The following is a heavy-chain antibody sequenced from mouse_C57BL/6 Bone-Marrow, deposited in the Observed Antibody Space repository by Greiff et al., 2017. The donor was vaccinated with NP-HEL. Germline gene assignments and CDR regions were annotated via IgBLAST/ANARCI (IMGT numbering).Heavy chain of an antibody. V-gene: IGHV12-3*01. J-gene: IGHJ2*01. CDR3: AGDSAVYGDFDY. Sequence: VKLMESGPGLVNPSQSLFLTCSITGFPITSAYYWIWIRQSPGTPLEWMGYITHGVETFYNPSLQSPLSIPRAPPKNQLSLQLDSVPTEETAMVYCAGDSAVYGDFDYGGRGTTLTLSA. CDR2: ITHGVET. CDR1: GFPITSAYY. D-gene: IGHD1-1*01.